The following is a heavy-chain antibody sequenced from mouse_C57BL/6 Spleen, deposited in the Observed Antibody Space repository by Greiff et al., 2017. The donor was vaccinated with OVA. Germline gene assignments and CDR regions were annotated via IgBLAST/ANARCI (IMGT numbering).Heavy chain of an antibody. Sequence: QVQLQQSGPELVKPGASVKISCKASGYAFSSSWMNWVKQRPGKGLEWIGRIYPGDGDTNYNGKFKGKATLTADKSSSTAYMQLSSLTSEDSAVYFCARSHSSGYGYYAMDYWGQGTSVTVSS. V-gene: IGHV1-82*01. J-gene: IGHJ4*01. CDR2: IYPGDGDT. CDR3: ARSHSSGYGYYAMDY. CDR1: GYAFSSSW. D-gene: IGHD3-2*02.